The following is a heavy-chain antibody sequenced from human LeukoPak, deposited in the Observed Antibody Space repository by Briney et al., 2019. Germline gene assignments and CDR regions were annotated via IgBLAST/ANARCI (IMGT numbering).Heavy chain of an antibody. CDR1: GFTFSSYA. V-gene: IGHV3-23*01. J-gene: IGHJ4*02. CDR3: AKDYRRYSYGFDY. D-gene: IGHD5-18*01. Sequence: GGSLRLSCAASGFTFSSYAMSWVRQAPGKGLEWVSAISGSGGSTYYADSVKGRFTISRDNSKNTLYLQINSLRAEDTAVYYCAKDYRRYSYGFDYWGQGTLVTVSS. CDR2: ISGSGGST.